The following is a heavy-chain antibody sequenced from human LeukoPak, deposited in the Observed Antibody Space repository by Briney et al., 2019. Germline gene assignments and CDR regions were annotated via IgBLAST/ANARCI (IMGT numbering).Heavy chain of an antibody. Sequence: GESLKISCKGSGYSFTIYWIGWVRQMPGKGLEWMGIIYPAGSDTRYSPSFQGQVTISADKSISTTYLQWSSLKASDTAMYYCARSTMVRGVISMDVWGRGTTVTVSS. D-gene: IGHD3-10*01. CDR1: GYSFTIYW. CDR3: ARSTMVRGVISMDV. CDR2: IYPAGSDT. V-gene: IGHV5-51*01. J-gene: IGHJ6*02.